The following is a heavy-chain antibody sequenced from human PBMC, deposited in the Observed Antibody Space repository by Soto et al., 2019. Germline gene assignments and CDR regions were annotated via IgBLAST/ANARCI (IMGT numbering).Heavy chain of an antibody. CDR1: GGTFSSYA. J-gene: IGHJ5*02. CDR3: ARVEELRYFDWFPPMGWFDP. CDR2: IIPIFGTA. V-gene: IGHV1-69*01. Sequence: QVQLVQSGAEVKKPGSSVKVSCKASGGTFSSYAISWVRQAPGQGLEWMGGIIPIFGTANYAQKFQGRVTITADESTSTVYMELSSLRSEDTAVYYCARVEELRYFDWFPPMGWFDPWGQGTLVTVSS. D-gene: IGHD3-9*01.